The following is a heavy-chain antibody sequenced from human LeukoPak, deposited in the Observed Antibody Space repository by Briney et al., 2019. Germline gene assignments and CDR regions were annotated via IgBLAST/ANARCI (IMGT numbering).Heavy chain of an antibody. CDR2: ISSGGGST. J-gene: IGHJ4*02. V-gene: IGHV3-23*01. CDR3: AKDAYYYDSSGYYDGGSFDY. Sequence: GGSLRLSCAASGFTFSTYAMSWARQAPGKGLQWVSAISSGGGSTYYADSVKGRFTISRDNSKNTLYLQMNSLRAEDTAEYYCAKDAYYYDSSGYYDGGSFDYWGQGTLVTVSS. D-gene: IGHD3-22*01. CDR1: GFTFSTYA.